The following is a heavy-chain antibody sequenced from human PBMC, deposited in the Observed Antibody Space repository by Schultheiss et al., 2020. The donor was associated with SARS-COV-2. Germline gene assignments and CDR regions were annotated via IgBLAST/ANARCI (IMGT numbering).Heavy chain of an antibody. J-gene: IGHJ6*03. CDR3: ARDPKVYRINPRPYYMDV. D-gene: IGHD2/OR15-2a*01. Sequence: ASVKVSCKASGYTFTGYYMHWVRQAPGQGLEWMGWINPNSGGTNYAQKFQGRVTMTRDTSISTAYMELSSLRSEDTAVYYCARDPKVYRINPRPYYMDVWGKGTTVTVSS. CDR1: GYTFTGYY. CDR2: INPNSGGT. V-gene: IGHV1-2*02.